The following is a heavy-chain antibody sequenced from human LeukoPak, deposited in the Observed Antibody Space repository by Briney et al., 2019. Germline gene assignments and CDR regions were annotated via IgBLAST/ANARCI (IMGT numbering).Heavy chain of an antibody. CDR1: GFTFSNYW. CDR2: IKEDGSEK. D-gene: IGHD6-19*01. Sequence: PGGSLRFSCAASGFTFSNYWMSWVRQAPGKGLEWVANIKEDGSEKHYVGSVKGRFTISRDNAKNSLYLQMNSLRVDDAAVYYCARSTGVGGWFHWGQGTLVTVSS. V-gene: IGHV3-7*01. CDR3: ARSTGVGGWFH. J-gene: IGHJ4*02.